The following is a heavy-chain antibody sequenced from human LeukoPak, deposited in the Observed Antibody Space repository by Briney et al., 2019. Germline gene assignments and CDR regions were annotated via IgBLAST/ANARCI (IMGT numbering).Heavy chain of an antibody. V-gene: IGHV1-8*02. D-gene: IGHD3-10*01. Sequence: PLASVKVSCKASGYTFTSYGISWVRQATGQGLEWMGWMNPNSGNTGYAQKFQGRVTVTRNTSISTAYMELSSLRSEDTAVYYCARGAHGSGSYFFDYWGQGTLVTVSS. J-gene: IGHJ4*02. CDR2: MNPNSGNT. CDR1: GYTFTSYG. CDR3: ARGAHGSGSYFFDY.